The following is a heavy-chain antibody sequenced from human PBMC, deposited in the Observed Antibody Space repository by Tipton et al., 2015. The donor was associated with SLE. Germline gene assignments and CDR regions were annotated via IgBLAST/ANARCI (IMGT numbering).Heavy chain of an antibody. J-gene: IGHJ3*02. CDR2: IYYSGST. D-gene: IGHD3-9*01. CDR1: GGSISSYY. Sequence: TLSLTCTVSGGSISSYYWSWIRQPPGKGLEWIGYIYYSGSTNYNPSPKSRVTISVDTSKNQFSLKLSSVTAADTAVYYCAGLRGILTGPRGAFDIWGQGTMVTVSS. CDR3: AGLRGILTGPRGAFDI. V-gene: IGHV4-59*01.